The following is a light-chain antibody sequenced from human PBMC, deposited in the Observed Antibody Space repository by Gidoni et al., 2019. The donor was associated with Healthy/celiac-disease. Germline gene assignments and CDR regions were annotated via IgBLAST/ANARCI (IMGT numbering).Light chain of an antibody. CDR1: QSVLYSSNNKNY. V-gene: IGKV4-1*01. CDR3: QQYYSTPGT. J-gene: IGKJ3*01. Sequence: DIVMTQSPDSLAVSLGERATINCKSSQSVLYSSNNKNYLAWYQQKPGQPPKLLIYWASTRESGVPDRFSGSGSGTDFTLTISILQAEDVAVYYCQQYYSTPGTFGPGTKVDIK. CDR2: WAS.